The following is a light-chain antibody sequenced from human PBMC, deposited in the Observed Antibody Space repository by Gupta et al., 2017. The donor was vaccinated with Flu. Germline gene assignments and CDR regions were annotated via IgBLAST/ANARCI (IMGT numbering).Light chain of an antibody. Sequence: QSALTPPASVSGSPGQSITISCTGTSSDFGVYNYISWYQQHPGKAPKRIRDEVSNRPSGVSHRFSGSKSGNTASLTISGLQADDEAHYYCSSFTSSTTPVCGGGTRVTGL. CDR2: EVS. CDR3: SSFTSSTTPV. J-gene: IGLJ3*02. V-gene: IGLV2-14*01. CDR1: SSDFGVYNY.